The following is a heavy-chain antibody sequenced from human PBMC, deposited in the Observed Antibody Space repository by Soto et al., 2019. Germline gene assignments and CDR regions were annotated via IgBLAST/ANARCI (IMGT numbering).Heavy chain of an antibody. V-gene: IGHV1-18*01. CDR1: GYTFTRSG. D-gene: IGHD5-12*01. CDR2: ISTYNGDT. CDR3: AREGVASYYSYGMDV. Sequence: QVQLVQSGAEVKKPGASVKVSCKASGYTFTRSGISWVRQAPGQGLEWMGWISTYNGDTNYAQTFQDRVTMTTDTSTSTAYMELRSLRSDDTAVYYCAREGVASYYSYGMDVWGQGTPVSVSS. J-gene: IGHJ6*02.